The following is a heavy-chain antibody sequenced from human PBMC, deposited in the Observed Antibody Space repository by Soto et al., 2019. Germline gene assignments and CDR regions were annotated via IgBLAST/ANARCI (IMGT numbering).Heavy chain of an antibody. V-gene: IGHV5-51*01. CDR1: GYSFTSYW. CDR3: ARKVGYCSSTSCYDWFDP. J-gene: IGHJ5*02. Sequence: PGESLKISCKGSGYSFTSYWIGWVRQMPGKGLEWMGIIYPGDSDTRYSPSFQGQVTISADKSISTAYLQWSSLKASDTAMYYCARKVGYCSSTSCYDWFDPWGQGTLVTVSS. D-gene: IGHD2-2*01. CDR2: IYPGDSDT.